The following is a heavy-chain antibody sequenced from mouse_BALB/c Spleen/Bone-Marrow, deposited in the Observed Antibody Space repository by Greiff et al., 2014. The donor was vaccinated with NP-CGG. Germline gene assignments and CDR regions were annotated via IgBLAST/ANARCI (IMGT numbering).Heavy chain of an antibody. CDR1: GYTFTDYA. J-gene: IGHJ4*01. CDR2: ISSYYGDA. CDR3: ARSGKVRNAMDY. Sequence: VKLVESGAELVRPGVSVKISCKGSGYTFTDYAIHWVKQSHAKSLEWIGLISSYYGDASYNQRFKGKATMTVDKSYSTAYMDLARLKSEDSAIYYCARSGKVRNAMDYWGQGTSVTVSS. V-gene: IGHV1S137*01. D-gene: IGHD2-14*01.